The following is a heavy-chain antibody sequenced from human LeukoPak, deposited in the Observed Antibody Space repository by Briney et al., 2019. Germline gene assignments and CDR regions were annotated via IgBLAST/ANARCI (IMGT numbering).Heavy chain of an antibody. V-gene: IGHV4-31*03. CDR1: GGSISSGGYY. CDR3: ARLWDIAVAGSYYFDY. J-gene: IGHJ4*02. CDR2: IYYSGST. Sequence: SQTLSLTCTVSGGSISSGGYYWSWIRQHPGKGLEWIGYIYYSGSTNYNPSLKSRVTISVDTSKNQFSLKLSSVTAADTAVYYCARLWDIAVAGSYYFDYWGQGTLVTVSS. D-gene: IGHD6-19*01.